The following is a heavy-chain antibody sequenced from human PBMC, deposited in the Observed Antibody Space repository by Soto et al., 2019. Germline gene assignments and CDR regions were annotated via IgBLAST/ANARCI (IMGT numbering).Heavy chain of an antibody. J-gene: IGHJ3*02. CDR3: ARTDDSYSPIDI. Sequence: EVQLVESGGGLVQPGGSLRLSCAASGFTFSSYDMHWVRQATGKGLEWVSAIGTAGDTYYPGSVKGRFTISRDNAKNSLYLKMNSLRAGDTAVYYCARTDDSYSPIDIWGQGTMVTVSS. V-gene: IGHV3-13*01. CDR2: IGTAGDT. D-gene: IGHD2-21*02. CDR1: GFTFSSYD.